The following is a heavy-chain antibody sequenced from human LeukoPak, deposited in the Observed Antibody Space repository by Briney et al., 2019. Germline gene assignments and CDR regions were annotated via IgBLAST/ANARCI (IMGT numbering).Heavy chain of an antibody. D-gene: IGHD5-18*01. CDR3: AGGHETRWKQVWRFYFQH. CDR1: GYTFTVYY. J-gene: IGHJ1*01. V-gene: IGHV1-2*02. Sequence: ASVKVSCKASGYTFTVYYMHWVRQAPGQGLEWMGWINPNSGGTNSAQKFQGRVTMTRATSISTAYMELSSLRSEDTAVYYCAGGHETRWKQVWRFYFQHWGQGTQVTVSS. CDR2: INPNSGGT.